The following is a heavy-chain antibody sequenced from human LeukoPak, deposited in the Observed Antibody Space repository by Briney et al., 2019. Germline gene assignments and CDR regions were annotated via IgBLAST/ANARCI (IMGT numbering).Heavy chain of an antibody. V-gene: IGHV3-23*01. Sequence: PGGSLRLSCAASGFTFSIYAMSWVRQAPGKGLEWVSAISGSGGSTYYADSVKGRFTISRDNSKNTLYLQMNSLRAEDTAVYYCAKGGFSGFGGYDWVDNWGQGTLVTVSS. CDR1: GFTFSIYA. J-gene: IGHJ4*02. CDR2: ISGSGGST. CDR3: AKGGFSGFGGYDWVDN. D-gene: IGHD5-12*01.